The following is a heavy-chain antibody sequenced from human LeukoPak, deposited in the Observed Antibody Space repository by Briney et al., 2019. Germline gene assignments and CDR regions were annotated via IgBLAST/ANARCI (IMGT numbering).Heavy chain of an antibody. J-gene: IGHJ3*02. CDR1: DGSISSSSYY. CDR3: ASGRGYCSGGSCYYDAFDI. D-gene: IGHD2-15*01. Sequence: SETLSLTCTVSDGSISSSSYYWSWIRQPPGKGLEWIGYIYYRGSTNYNPSLKSRVTISVDTSKNQFSLKLSSVTAADTAVYYCASGRGYCSGGSCYYDAFDIWGQGTMVTVSS. CDR2: IYYRGST. V-gene: IGHV4-61*01.